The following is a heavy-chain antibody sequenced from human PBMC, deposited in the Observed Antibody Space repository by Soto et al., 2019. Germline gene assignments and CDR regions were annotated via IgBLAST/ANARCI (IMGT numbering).Heavy chain of an antibody. V-gene: IGHV3-30*18. CDR2: ISYDGSNK. Sequence: QVQLVESGGGVVQPGRSLRLSCAASEFTFSSYGMHWVRQAPGKGLEWVAVISYDGSNKYYADSVKGRFTISRDNSKNTLYLQMNSLRAEDTAVYYCAKDRARYCGGGSCYSIFDYWGQGTLVTVSS. CDR1: EFTFSSYG. D-gene: IGHD2-15*01. CDR3: AKDRARYCGGGSCYSIFDY. J-gene: IGHJ4*02.